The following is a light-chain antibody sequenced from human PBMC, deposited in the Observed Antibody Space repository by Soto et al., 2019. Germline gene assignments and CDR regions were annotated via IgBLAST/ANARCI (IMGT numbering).Light chain of an antibody. J-gene: IGLJ2*01. CDR3: SSYTSSSTSVV. V-gene: IGLV2-14*03. Sequence: QSALTQPASVSGSPGQSITVSCTGTSSDVGGYNYVSGYQQHPGKAPKLLIYDVSNRPSGVSNRFSGYKAGNTSSLTISGRQSEDEADYYCSSYTSSSTSVVFGGGTKLTVL. CDR1: SSDVGGYNY. CDR2: DVS.